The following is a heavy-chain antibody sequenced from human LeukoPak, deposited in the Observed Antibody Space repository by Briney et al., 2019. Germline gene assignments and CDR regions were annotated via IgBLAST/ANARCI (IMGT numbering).Heavy chain of an antibody. J-gene: IGHJ4*02. V-gene: IGHV3-23*01. Sequence: GGSLRLSCAASGFTFSTYTMSWVRQAPGKGLGWVSTITTSDGNTYYADSVKGRFTVSRDNSKNTLFLQMNSLRAEDTAVYYCAKDGGLWVSAHWGDSWGRGTLVTVSS. CDR3: AKDGGLWVSAHWGDS. CDR1: GFTFSTYT. D-gene: IGHD7-27*01. CDR2: ITTSDGNT.